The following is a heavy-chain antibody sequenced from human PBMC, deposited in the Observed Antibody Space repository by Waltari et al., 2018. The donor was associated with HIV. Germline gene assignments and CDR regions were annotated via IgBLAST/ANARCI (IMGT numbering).Heavy chain of an antibody. Sequence: QVQLQQWGAGLLKPSETLSLTCAVYGGSFSGYYWSWIRQPPGQGLAWIGEINHSGSTHYTPSLSSRVTISVDTSKNQFSLKLSSVTAADTALYYCARTKSPIAEAGKGWFDPWGQGTLVTVSS. D-gene: IGHD6-13*01. CDR1: GGSFSGYY. CDR2: INHSGST. CDR3: ARTKSPIAEAGKGWFDP. V-gene: IGHV4-34*01. J-gene: IGHJ5*02.